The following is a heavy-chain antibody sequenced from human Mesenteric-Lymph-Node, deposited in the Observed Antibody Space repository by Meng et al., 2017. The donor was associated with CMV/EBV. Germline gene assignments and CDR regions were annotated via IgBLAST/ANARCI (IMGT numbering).Heavy chain of an antibody. CDR3: ARVVGFYYYGMDV. V-gene: IGHV1-69*13. D-gene: IGHD3-10*01. CDR2: IIPIFGSA. CDR1: GGTFISYA. Sequence: SVKVSCKASGGTFISYAISWVRQAPGQGLEGMGGIIPIFGSANYAQNFQGGVTVGADESTTTAYMELSSLRSEDTAVYYCARVVGFYYYGMDVWGQGTTVTVSS. J-gene: IGHJ6*02.